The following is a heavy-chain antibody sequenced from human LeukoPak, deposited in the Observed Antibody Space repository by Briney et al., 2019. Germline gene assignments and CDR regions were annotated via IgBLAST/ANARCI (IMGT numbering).Heavy chain of an antibody. CDR2: ISYDRSNK. Sequence: GGSLRLSCAASGFSFSNYAIHWDRQAPGKGLEWVAVISYDRSNKYYADSVKGRFTISRDNSKNTLYLQMNSLRAEDTAVYYCARDGFNWGYYFDYWGQGTLVTVSS. CDR3: ARDGFNWGYYFDY. D-gene: IGHD5-24*01. J-gene: IGHJ4*02. V-gene: IGHV3-30-3*01. CDR1: GFSFSNYA.